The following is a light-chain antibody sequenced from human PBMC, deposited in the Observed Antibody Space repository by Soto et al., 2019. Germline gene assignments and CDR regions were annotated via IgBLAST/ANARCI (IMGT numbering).Light chain of an antibody. J-gene: IGLJ1*01. CDR2: EVS. V-gene: IGLV2-14*01. CDR3: SSYTSSSTRV. CDR1: SSDVGGYNY. Sequence: QSALTQPASVSGSPGQSITISCTGTSSDVGGYNYVSWYQQHPGKAPKLMIYEVSNRPSGVSNRFSGSKSGNTASLTISGIPAEDEADYYCSSYTSSSTRVFGNGTKVTV.